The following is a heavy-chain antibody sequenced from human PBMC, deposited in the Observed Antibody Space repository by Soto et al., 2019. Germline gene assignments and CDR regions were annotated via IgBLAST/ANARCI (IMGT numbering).Heavy chain of an antibody. CDR3: AAFDPGPMGFDP. CDR1: GFAFSSSA. J-gene: IGHJ5*02. CDR2: IVVGSGNT. Sequence: SVKVSCKASGFAFSSSAVQWVRQARGQRLEWIGKIVVGSGNTNYAQKFQERVTITRDMSTSTAYMELSSLRSEDTAFYYCAAFDPGPMGFDPWGQGTLVTVSS. D-gene: IGHD3-9*01. V-gene: IGHV1-58*01.